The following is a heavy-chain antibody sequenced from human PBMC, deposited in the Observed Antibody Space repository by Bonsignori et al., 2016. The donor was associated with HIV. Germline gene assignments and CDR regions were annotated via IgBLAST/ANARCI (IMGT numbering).Heavy chain of an antibody. J-gene: IGHJ4*02. V-gene: IGHV1-69*10. CDR3: ARGVNGDYVERFDY. Sequence: WVRQAPGQGLEWMGGIIPILGVANYAEKFLGRVTIIADKVTNTAYMELIRLRSEDTAVYYCARGVNGDYVERFDYWGQGTLVTVSS. D-gene: IGHD4-17*01. CDR2: IIPILGVA.